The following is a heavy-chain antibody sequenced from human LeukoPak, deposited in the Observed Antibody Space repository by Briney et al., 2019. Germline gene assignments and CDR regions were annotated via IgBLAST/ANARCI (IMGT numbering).Heavy chain of an antibody. CDR1: GFTFSSYS. J-gene: IGHJ6*02. CDR2: ISSSSSYI. CDR3: ARVGYSGYDWKGGYYYYYGMDV. Sequence: PGGSLRLSCAASGFTFSSYSMNWVRQAPGEGLEWVSSISSSSSYIYYADSVKGRFTISRDNAKNSLYLQMNSLRAEDTAVYYCARVGYSGYDWKGGYYYYYGMDVWGQGTTVTVSS. D-gene: IGHD5-12*01. V-gene: IGHV3-21*01.